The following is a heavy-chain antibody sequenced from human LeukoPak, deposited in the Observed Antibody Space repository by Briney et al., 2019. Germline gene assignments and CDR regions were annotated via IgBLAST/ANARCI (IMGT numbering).Heavy chain of an antibody. J-gene: IGHJ4*02. Sequence: AASVKVSCKASGYTFTSYYMHWVRQAPGQGLEWMGIINPSGGSTSYAQKFQGRVTMTTDTSTSTAYMELRSLRSDDTAVYYCARDQGVELVYDFWGTQLGGYFDYWGQGTLVTVSS. CDR3: ARDQGVELVYDFWGTQLGGYFDY. D-gene: IGHD3-3*01. CDR2: INPSGGST. CDR1: GYTFTSYY. V-gene: IGHV1-46*01.